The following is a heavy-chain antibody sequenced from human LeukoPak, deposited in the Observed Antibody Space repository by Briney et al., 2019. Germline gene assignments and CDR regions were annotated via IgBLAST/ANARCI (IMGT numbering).Heavy chain of an antibody. CDR1: GYTFANYY. CDR3: ASPLTADGLDI. J-gene: IGHJ3*02. Sequence: EASVKVSCKASGYTFANYYIHWVRQAPGQGLEWMGIINPTGGSTFYAQKFQGRVTMTTDTSTSTGYMALNSLRSEDTAIYYCASPLTADGLDIWGQGTMVTVSS. V-gene: IGHV1-46*01. CDR2: INPTGGST. D-gene: IGHD3-16*01.